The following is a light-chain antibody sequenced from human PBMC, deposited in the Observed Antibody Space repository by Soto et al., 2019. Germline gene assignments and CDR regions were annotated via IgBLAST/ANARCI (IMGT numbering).Light chain of an antibody. J-gene: IGKJ1*01. V-gene: IGKV3-20*01. CDR1: QSVSNNY. Sequence: EIELTESRVTPSLYQRERTTLSRKASQSVSNNYLACYQQKPGQAPRLLIYGASNRATGIPDRFSGSGAGTDFTLTISRLEHEDFAVYYCQQYGSSGTFGQGTKVDIK. CDR3: QQYGSSGT. CDR2: GAS.